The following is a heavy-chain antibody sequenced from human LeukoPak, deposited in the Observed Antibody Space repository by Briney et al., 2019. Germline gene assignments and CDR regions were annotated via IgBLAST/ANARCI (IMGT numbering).Heavy chain of an antibody. Sequence: GSLRLSCAASGFTFSRYNMNWVRQAPGKGLEWIGEINHGGSTNYNPSLKSRVTISVDTSKNQFSLKLSSMTAADTAVYYCARRGGSYYLRYYYYYMDVWGKGTTVTVSS. J-gene: IGHJ6*03. CDR3: ARRGGSYYLRYYYYYMDV. V-gene: IGHV4-34*01. D-gene: IGHD1-26*01. CDR2: INHGGST. CDR1: GFTFSRYN.